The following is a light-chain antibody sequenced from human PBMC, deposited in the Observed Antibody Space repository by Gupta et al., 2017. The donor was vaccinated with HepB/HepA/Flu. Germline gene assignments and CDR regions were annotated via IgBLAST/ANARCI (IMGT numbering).Light chain of an antibody. Sequence: VSXXXGXSXXXXXXXPSSDVGGYNYVSWYQQHPGKAPKLMIYDVSNRPSGVSNRFSGSKSGNTASLTISGLQAEDEADYYCSSYTSSSTLVFGGGTKLTVL. CDR1: SSDVGGYNY. CDR3: SSYTSSSTLV. J-gene: IGLJ2*01. CDR2: DVS. V-gene: IGLV2-14*04.